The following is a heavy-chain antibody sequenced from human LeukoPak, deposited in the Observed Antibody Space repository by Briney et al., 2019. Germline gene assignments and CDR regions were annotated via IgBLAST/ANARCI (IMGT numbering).Heavy chain of an antibody. CDR3: ARPGRKSTSPTDY. Sequence: GASVKVSCKASGYTFTSYDINWVRQATGQGLEWTGWMNPNSGNTGYAQKFQGRVTMTRNTSISTAYMELSSLRSEDTAVYYCARPGRKSTSPTDYWGQGTLVTVSS. D-gene: IGHD2-2*01. CDR2: MNPNSGNT. J-gene: IGHJ4*02. V-gene: IGHV1-8*01. CDR1: GYTFTSYD.